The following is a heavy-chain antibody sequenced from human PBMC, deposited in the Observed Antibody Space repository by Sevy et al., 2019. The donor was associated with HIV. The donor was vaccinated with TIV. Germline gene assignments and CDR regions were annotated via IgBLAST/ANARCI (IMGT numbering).Heavy chain of an antibody. V-gene: IGHV3-21*01. J-gene: IGHJ4*02. CDR3: ARAVLEISTWRSDY. D-gene: IGHD1-1*01. CDR1: GFTFSSYR. CDR2: ISSTSAYI. Sequence: GGSLRLSCAASGFTFSSYRMTWVRQAPGKGLEWVSCISSTSAYINYADSVKGRFNISRANAKNLLYLQMDSLRAEDTADYYCARAVLEISTWRSDYWGQGTLVTVSS.